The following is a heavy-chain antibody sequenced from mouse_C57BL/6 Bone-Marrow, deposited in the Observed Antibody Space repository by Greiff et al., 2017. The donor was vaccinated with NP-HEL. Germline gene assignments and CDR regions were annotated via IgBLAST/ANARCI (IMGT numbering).Heavy chain of an antibody. D-gene: IGHD2-3*01. CDR1: GYTFTSYW. V-gene: IGHV1-55*01. CDR2: IYPGSGST. CDR3: ARGSYDGYWFAY. Sequence: QVQLQQPGAELVKPGASVKMSCKASGYTFTSYWITWVKQRPGQGLEWIGDIYPGSGSTNYNEKFKSKATLNVDTSSSTAYMQLSSLTSEDSAVYDCARGSYDGYWFAYWGQGTLVTVAA. J-gene: IGHJ3*01.